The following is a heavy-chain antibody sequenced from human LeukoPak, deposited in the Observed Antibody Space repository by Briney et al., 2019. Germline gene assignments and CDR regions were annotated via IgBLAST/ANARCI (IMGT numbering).Heavy chain of an antibody. D-gene: IGHD3-10*01. CDR3: ARLPMVRGVIAY. CDR2: IYYSGTT. Sequence: SETLSLTCTVSGGSISSFYWSWFRQPPGKGLEWIGYIYYSGTTNYNPSLKSRVTISVDTSKNQFSLKLSSVTAADTAVYYCARLPMVRGVIAYWGQGTLVTVSS. J-gene: IGHJ4*02. V-gene: IGHV4-59*08. CDR1: GGSISSFY.